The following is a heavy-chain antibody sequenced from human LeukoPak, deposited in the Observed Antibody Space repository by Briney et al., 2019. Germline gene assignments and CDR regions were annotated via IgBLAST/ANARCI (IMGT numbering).Heavy chain of an antibody. D-gene: IGHD3-10*01. CDR2: ISSSGSTI. Sequence: GGSLRLSCAASGFTFSDYYMSWIRQAPGKGLEWVSYISSSGSTIYYADSVKGRFTISRDNAKNSLYLQMNSLRAEDTAVYYCARGLQVLLWFGELLYPTSKTPPDYWGQGTLVTVSS. J-gene: IGHJ4*02. V-gene: IGHV3-11*01. CDR3: ARGLQVLLWFGELLYPTSKTPPDY. CDR1: GFTFSDYY.